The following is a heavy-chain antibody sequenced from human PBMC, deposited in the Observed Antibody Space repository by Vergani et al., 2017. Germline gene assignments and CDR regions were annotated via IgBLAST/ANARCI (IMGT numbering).Heavy chain of an antibody. CDR2: ISSSSSTI. CDR3: ARDRGEFDA. D-gene: IGHD3-16*01. Sequence: EVQLVESGGGLVQPGGSLRLSCAASGFTFSSYSMNWVRQAPGKGLGWVSYISSSSSTIYYADSVKGRFTISRDTAKNSLYLQRNSLGVEDTAVYYCARDRGEFDAGGQGTLVTVYS. V-gene: IGHV3-48*04. J-gene: IGHJ5*02. CDR1: GFTFSSYS.